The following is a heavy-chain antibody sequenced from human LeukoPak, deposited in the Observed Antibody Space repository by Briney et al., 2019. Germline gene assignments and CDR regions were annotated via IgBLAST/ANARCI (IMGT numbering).Heavy chain of an antibody. Sequence: ASVKLSSKPSVYTFTRYDINWVRQSAGHGVEWMGWTNPNSGNTGYAQKFQSRVTMSRNTSRSTAYMELSSLRSEDTAVYVCARGLSSRPGWGQGTLVTVSS. CDR3: ARGLSSRPG. CDR2: TNPNSGNT. J-gene: IGHJ4*02. V-gene: IGHV1-8*01. D-gene: IGHD6-13*01. CDR1: VYTFTRYD.